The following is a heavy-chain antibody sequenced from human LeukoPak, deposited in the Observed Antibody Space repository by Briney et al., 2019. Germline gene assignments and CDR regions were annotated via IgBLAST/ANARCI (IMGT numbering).Heavy chain of an antibody. CDR3: ARERATDGYIQAY. J-gene: IGHJ4*02. CDR1: GFTVSSFY. D-gene: IGHD2-8*01. V-gene: IGHV3-53*01. CDR2: VYAGGST. Sequence: GGSLRLSCAASGFTVSSFYMSWVRQAPGKGLEWVSIVYAGGSTYYADSVKGRFTISRDNSKNTLYLQMNSLRPDDTAVYYCARERATDGYIQAYWGQGTLVTVSS.